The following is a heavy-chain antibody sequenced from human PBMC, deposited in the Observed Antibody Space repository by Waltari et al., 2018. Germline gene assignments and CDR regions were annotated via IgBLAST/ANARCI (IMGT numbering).Heavy chain of an antibody. V-gene: IGHV2-5*01. D-gene: IGHD3-3*01. CDR2: IYWNDDK. Sequence: QITLKESGPTLVKPTQTLTLTCTFSGFSLSTSGVGVGWIRQPPGKALEWLALIYWNDDKRYSPSLKSRLTITKDTSKNQVFLTMTNMDPVDTATYYCAHSELYYDFWSGHRTLNWFDPWGQGTLVTVSS. J-gene: IGHJ5*02. CDR1: GFSLSTSGVG. CDR3: AHSELYYDFWSGHRTLNWFDP.